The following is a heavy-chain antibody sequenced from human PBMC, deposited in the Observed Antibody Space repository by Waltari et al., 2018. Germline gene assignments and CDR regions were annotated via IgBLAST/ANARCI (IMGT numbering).Heavy chain of an antibody. Sequence: QVQLVQSGAEVKKPGASVKVSCKASGYTFTGYYMDWVGPAPGQGLEWMGRINPNSGGTNYAQKFQGRVTMTRDTSISTAYMELSRLRSDDTAVYYCARVFSNYAAPLDYWGQGTLVTVSS. CDR1: GYTFTGYY. V-gene: IGHV1-2*06. CDR3: ARVFSNYAAPLDY. CDR2: INPNSGGT. J-gene: IGHJ4*02. D-gene: IGHD4-4*01.